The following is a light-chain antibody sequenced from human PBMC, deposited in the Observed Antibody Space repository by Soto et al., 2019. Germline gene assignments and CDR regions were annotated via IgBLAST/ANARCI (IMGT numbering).Light chain of an antibody. CDR1: QSVSSDS. CDR2: GAS. J-gene: IGKJ1*01. Sequence: EIVLTQSPGTLSLPPGERATPSCRASQSVSSDSLAWYQQRPGQAPRLLIYGASNRATGIPDRFSGSGSGTDFTLTISRLEPEDFAVYYCQQYGSSGTFGQGTKVDIK. V-gene: IGKV3-20*01. CDR3: QQYGSSGT.